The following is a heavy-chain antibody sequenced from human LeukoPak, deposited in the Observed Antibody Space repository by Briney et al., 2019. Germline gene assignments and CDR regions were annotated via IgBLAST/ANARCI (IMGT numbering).Heavy chain of an antibody. V-gene: IGHV3-23*01. CDR2: VSGSGGST. CDR3: AKDLDIVATITGN. J-gene: IGHJ4*02. Sequence: PGGSLRLSCAASGFTFSSYAMSWVPQAPGKGLEWVSGVSGSGGSTYYADSVKGRFTISRDNSKNTLYLQMNSLRAEDTAVYYCAKDLDIVATITGNWGQGTLVTVSS. D-gene: IGHD5-12*01. CDR1: GFTFSSYA.